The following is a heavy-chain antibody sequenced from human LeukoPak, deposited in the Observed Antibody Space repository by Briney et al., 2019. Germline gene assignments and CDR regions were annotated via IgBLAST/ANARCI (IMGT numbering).Heavy chain of an antibody. V-gene: IGHV3-74*01. J-gene: IGHJ4*02. D-gene: IGHD6-13*01. CDR3: ASASSHRIGAGGDY. Sequence: PGGSLRLSCAASGFTFSNYWMHWVRHAPGKGLVWVSRIDTDGSGRNYADSVKGRLTISRENAKNTLYLQMNSLRAEHTAIYYCASASSHRIGAGGDYWGQGTLVTVPS. CDR2: IDTDGSGR. CDR1: GFTFSNYW.